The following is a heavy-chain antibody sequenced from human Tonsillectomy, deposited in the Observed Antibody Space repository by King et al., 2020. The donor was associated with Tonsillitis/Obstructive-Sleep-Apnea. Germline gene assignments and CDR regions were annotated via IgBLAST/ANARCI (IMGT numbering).Heavy chain of an antibody. CDR2: IYPGDSDT. V-gene: IGHV5-51*01. CDR3: ARGEIGSGTYYYYYMDV. J-gene: IGHJ6*03. CDR1: GYSFTSYW. Sequence: QLVQSGAEVKKPGESLKISCKGSGYSFTSYWIGWFRQMPGKGLEWMGIIYPGDSDTRYSPSFQGQVTISADKAISTAYLQGSSLKASDTAMYYCARGEIGSGTYYYYYMDVWGKGTTVTVSS. D-gene: IGHD3-10*01.